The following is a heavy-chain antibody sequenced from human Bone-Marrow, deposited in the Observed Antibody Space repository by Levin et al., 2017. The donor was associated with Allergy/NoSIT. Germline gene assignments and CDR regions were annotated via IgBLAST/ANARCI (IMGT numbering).Heavy chain of an antibody. CDR3: ARAYSSGFDY. CDR2: IYYSGST. V-gene: IGHV4-59*01. D-gene: IGHD6-19*01. Sequence: RSSETLSLTCTVSGGSISSYYWSWIRQPPGKGLEWIGYIYYSGSTNYNPSLKSRVTISVDTSKNQFSLKLSSVTAADTAVYYCARAYSSGFDYWGQGTLVTVSS. J-gene: IGHJ4*02. CDR1: GGSISSYY.